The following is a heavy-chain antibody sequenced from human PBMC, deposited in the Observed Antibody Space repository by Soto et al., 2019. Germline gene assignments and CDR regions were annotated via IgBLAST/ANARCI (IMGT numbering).Heavy chain of an antibody. Sequence: QVKLVQSGTDVKKPGASMKVSCKASGYSFGTSGISWVRQAPGQGLEWMGWISAYNGNTNYEQKLQDRVTMTTDTSTNTAYLELRSLRSDDTAVYYCARAGQYYDSSGYANWGQGTLVTVSS. CDR3: ARAGQYYDSSGYAN. J-gene: IGHJ4*02. CDR2: ISAYNGNT. V-gene: IGHV1-18*01. CDR1: GYSFGTSG. D-gene: IGHD3-22*01.